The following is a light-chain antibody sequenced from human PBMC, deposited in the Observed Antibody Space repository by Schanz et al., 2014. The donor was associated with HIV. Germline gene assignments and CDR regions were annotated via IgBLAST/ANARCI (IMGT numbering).Light chain of an antibody. CDR2: DNG. CDR3: GAWDSSLSGGL. J-gene: IGLJ2*01. V-gene: IGLV1-51*01. CDR1: TSNIGDNY. Sequence: QTGLTKPPSLSSSPGQKVTISCSGSTSNIGDNYVSWYQQFPGTAPKLLIYDNGRRASGIPDRFSASKSGTSASLDITGLQTGDEADYYCGAWDSSLSGGLFGGGTKLTVL.